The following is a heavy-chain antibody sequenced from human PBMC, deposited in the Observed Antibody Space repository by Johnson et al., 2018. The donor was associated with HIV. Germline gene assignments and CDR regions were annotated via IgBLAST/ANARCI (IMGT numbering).Heavy chain of an antibody. CDR1: GFTLSDSA. CDR2: ISYDGSNI. J-gene: IGHJ3*02. CDR3: ARDPGNGGRPFDAFDI. V-gene: IGHV3-30-3*01. Sequence: QVQLEESGGGVVQPGRSLRLSCAASGFTLSDSALHWVRQAPGKGLEWVAVISYDGSNILYADSVKGRFTISRANSKNTVFLQMDSLRGEDTADYYCARDPGNGGRPFDAFDIWGQGTMVTVSS. D-gene: IGHD4-23*01.